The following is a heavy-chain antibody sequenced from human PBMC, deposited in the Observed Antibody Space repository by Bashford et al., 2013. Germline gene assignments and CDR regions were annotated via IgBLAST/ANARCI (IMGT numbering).Heavy chain of an antibody. CDR2: IYHSGKT. CDR3: ARGRYYDPSGYYQGFYYYGMNV. V-gene: IGHV4-31*03. CDR1: GDPITLGGYY. J-gene: IGHJ6*02. D-gene: IGHD3-3*01. Sequence: VKPTQTLSLTCTVSGDPITLGGYYWTWIRQHPGKGLEWIGYIYHSGKTYYNASLRSRVTLSLDTSQSHVSLRLTSVTSADTAVYYCARGRYYDPSGYYQGFYYYGMNVWGQGTTVTVSS.